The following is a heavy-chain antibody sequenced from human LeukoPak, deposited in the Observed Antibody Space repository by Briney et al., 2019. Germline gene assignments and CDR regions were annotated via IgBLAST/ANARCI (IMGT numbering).Heavy chain of an antibody. CDR3: ARVKDSRWTRDAFDI. Sequence: SETLSLTCTVSGGSISSYYWSWIRQPAGKGLEWIGRIYTSGSTNYNPSLKSRVTMSVDTSKNQFSLKLSSVTAADTAVYYCARVKDSRWTRDAFDIWGQGTMVTVSS. D-gene: IGHD4-23*01. J-gene: IGHJ3*02. CDR2: IYTSGST. CDR1: GGSISSYY. V-gene: IGHV4-4*07.